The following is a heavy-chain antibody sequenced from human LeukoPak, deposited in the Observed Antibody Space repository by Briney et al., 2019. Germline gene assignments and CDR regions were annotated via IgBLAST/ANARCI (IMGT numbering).Heavy chain of an antibody. J-gene: IGHJ4*02. V-gene: IGHV3-64*02. CDR1: GFTFSTYA. CDR3: ARRYCSGTSCSPFDY. CDR2: ISSDGGST. D-gene: IGHD2-2*01. Sequence: PGGSLRLSCAAPGFTFSTYAMHWVRQAPGKGLQYVSAISSDGGSTYYADSVKGRFTISRDNSKNTLYLQMGSLRVEDMAVYYCARRYCSGTSCSPFDYWGQGTLVTVSS.